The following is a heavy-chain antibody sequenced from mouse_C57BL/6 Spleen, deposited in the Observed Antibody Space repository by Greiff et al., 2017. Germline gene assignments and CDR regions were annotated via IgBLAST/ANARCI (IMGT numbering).Heavy chain of an antibody. CDR2: IDPSDSYT. V-gene: IGHV1-50*01. J-gene: IGHJ3*01. D-gene: IGHD2-4*01. CDR3: AINKIYYDYGFAY. Sequence: QVQLQQPGAELVKPGASVKLSCKASGYTFTSYWMQWVKQRPGQGLEWIGEIDPSDSYTNYNQKFKGKATLTVDTSSSTAYMQLSSLTSYDSAVEYCAINKIYYDYGFAYWGQGTLVTVSA. CDR1: GYTFTSYW.